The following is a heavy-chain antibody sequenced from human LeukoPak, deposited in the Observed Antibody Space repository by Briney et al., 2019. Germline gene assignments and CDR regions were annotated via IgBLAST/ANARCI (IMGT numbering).Heavy chain of an antibody. V-gene: IGHV3-48*01. CDR1: GFPFIEYS. J-gene: IGHJ4*02. CDR3: ARDHNYAFDN. Sequence: GGSLRLSCPASGFPFIEYSMNWVRQVPGRGVEGIAYIGIDSGNTKYADSVRGRFTITADKAKNSLYLQMNSLRVEDTAVYYCARDHNYAFDNWGQGTLVTVSS. D-gene: IGHD1-1*01. CDR2: IGIDSGNT.